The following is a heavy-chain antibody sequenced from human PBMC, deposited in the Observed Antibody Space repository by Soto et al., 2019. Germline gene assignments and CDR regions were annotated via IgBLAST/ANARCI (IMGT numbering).Heavy chain of an antibody. D-gene: IGHD3-22*01. Sequence: GGSLRLSCAASEFTFTSYAMHWVRQAPGRGLEWVALISFDGTSEYYADSVKGRFTISRDNSKNTLYLQMNSLRAEDTAVYYCAKDNYYDSSGAFDYWGQGTLVTVSS. CDR2: ISFDGTSE. CDR3: AKDNYYDSSGAFDY. J-gene: IGHJ4*02. CDR1: EFTFTSYA. V-gene: IGHV3-30-3*01.